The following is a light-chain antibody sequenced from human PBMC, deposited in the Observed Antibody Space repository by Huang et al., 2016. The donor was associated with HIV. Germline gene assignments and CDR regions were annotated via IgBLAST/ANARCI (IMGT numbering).Light chain of an antibody. CDR3: QQSYNTPWT. CDR1: QIINTY. V-gene: IGKV1-39*01. J-gene: IGKJ1*01. Sequence: DIQMTQSPSSLSASVGDSVTITCRASQIINTYLNWYQQKPGKAPKLMIYAASSLQSGFPARCSGGGSGTDFTLTINSLQPEDFATYYCQQSYNTPWTFGQGTNVEI. CDR2: AAS.